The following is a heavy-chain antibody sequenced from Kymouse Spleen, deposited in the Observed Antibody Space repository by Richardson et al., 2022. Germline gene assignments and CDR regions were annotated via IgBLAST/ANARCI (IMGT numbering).Heavy chain of an antibody. V-gene: IGHV4-39*01. CDR1: GGSISSSSYY. CDR2: IYYSGST. D-gene: IGHD6-19*01. J-gene: IGHJ4*02. CDR3: ARRRAVAEGYFDY. Sequence: QLQLQESGPGLVKPSETLSLTCTVSGGSISSSSYYWGWIRQPPGKGLEWIGSIYYSGSTYYNPSLKSRVTISVDTSKNQFSLKLSSVTAADTAVYYCARRRAVAEGYFDYWGQGTLVTVSS.